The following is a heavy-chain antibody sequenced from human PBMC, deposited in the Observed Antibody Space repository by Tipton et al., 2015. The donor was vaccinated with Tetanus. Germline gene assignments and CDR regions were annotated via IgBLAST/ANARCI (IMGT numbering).Heavy chain of an antibody. D-gene: IGHD3-10*01. CDR1: GFTFGDYA. J-gene: IGHJ5*02. Sequence: SLRLSCTASGFTFGDYAMSWFRQAPGKGLEWVGFIRSKAYGGTTEYAASVKGRFTISRDDSKSIAYLQMNSLKTEDTAVYYCTRGGRFGEYAKYQEGWFDPWGQGTLVTVSS. CDR2: IRSKAYGGTT. CDR3: TRGGRFGEYAKYQEGWFDP. V-gene: IGHV3-49*03.